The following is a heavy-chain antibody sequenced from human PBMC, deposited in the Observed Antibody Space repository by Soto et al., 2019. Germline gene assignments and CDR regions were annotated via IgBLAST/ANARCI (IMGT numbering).Heavy chain of an antibody. V-gene: IGHV1-18*01. J-gene: IGHJ6*03. CDR2: ISAYNGNT. D-gene: IGHD6-19*01. CDR1: GYSFTNYG. Sequence: QDRLVQSGVEVKKPGASVRVSCKASGYSFTNYGITWVRQAPGQGVEWMGWISAYNGNTNYAQKFQGRVNLTTDASTSTAYLELRSLSSDDKAVYYCARDRGVAPPVAGNTHYYYYMDVWGKGTTVTVSS. CDR3: ARDRGVAPPVAGNTHYYYYMDV.